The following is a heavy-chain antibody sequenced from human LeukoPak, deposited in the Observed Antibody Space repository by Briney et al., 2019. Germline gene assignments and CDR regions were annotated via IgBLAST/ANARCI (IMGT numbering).Heavy chain of an antibody. Sequence: PGGSLRLSCAASGFTFSSYGMHWVRQVPGKGLEWVAVISYDGSNKYYADSVKGRFTISRDNSKNTLYLQMNSLRAEDTAVYYCAKEGREDGDYPYGMDVWGQGTTVTVSS. J-gene: IGHJ6*02. V-gene: IGHV3-30*18. CDR2: ISYDGSNK. CDR3: AKEGREDGDYPYGMDV. D-gene: IGHD4-17*01. CDR1: GFTFSSYG.